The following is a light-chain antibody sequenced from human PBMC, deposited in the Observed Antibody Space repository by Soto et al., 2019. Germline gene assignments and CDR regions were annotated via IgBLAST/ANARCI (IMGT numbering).Light chain of an antibody. CDR1: ISDVGNYNY. Sequence: QSVVTEPASLSGSPGQSITISCTGTISDVGNYNYVSWYQQHPGKAPKLMIYEVSNRPSGVSNRFSGSKSGNTASLTISGLQAEDEADYYCSSYTSSTDYVFGAGTKVTVL. CDR3: SSYTSSTDYV. CDR2: EVS. J-gene: IGLJ1*01. V-gene: IGLV2-14*01.